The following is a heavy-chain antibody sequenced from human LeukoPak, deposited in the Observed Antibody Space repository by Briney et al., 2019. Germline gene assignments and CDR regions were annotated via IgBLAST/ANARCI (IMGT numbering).Heavy chain of an antibody. V-gene: IGHV4-59*01. D-gene: IGHD2-8*01. J-gene: IGHJ4*02. CDR2: IYYSGST. CDR1: GGSISGYY. Sequence: SETLSLTCTVSGGSISGYYWSWIRQPPGKGLEWIGYIYYSGSTNYNPSLKSRVTISVDTSKNQFSLKLSSVTAADTAVYYCARGNNVVAPFNWGQGTLVTVSS. CDR3: ARGNNVVAPFN.